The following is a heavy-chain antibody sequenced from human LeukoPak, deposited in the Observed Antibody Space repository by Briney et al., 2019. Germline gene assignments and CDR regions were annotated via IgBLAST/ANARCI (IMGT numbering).Heavy chain of an antibody. D-gene: IGHD3-16*02. CDR3: ARVGSITFGGLIVKTHWYFDL. CDR2: IYSNGSP. V-gene: IGHV4-4*07. CDR1: GGSISSYY. J-gene: IGHJ2*01. Sequence: SETLSLTCTVSGGSISSYYWSWIRQPAGKGLEWIGRIYSNGSPNYNPSLKRRVTMSVDTSKNQFSLRLSSVTAADTAVYYCARVGSITFGGLIVKTHWYFDLWGRGTLVTVSS.